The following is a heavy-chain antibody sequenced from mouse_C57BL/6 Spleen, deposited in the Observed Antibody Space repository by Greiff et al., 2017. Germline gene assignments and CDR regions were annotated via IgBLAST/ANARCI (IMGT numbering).Heavy chain of an antibody. CDR1: GFNIKDDY. CDR2: IDPENGDT. CDR3: TTGLRQAPADY. Sequence: EVQLQQSGAELVRPGASVKLSCTASGFNIKDDYMHWVKQRPEQGLEWIGWIDPENGDTEYASKFQGKATITADTSSNTAYLQLSSLTSEDTAVYYCTTGLRQAPADYWGQGTTLTVSS. D-gene: IGHD2-4*01. V-gene: IGHV14-4*01. J-gene: IGHJ2*01.